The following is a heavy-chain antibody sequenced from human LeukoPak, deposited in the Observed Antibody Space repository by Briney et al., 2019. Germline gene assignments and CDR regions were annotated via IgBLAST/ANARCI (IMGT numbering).Heavy chain of an antibody. Sequence: GGSLRLSCAASGFTFSSYGMHWVRQAPGKGLECVAVISYDGSNKYYADSVKGRFTISRDDSKNTLYLQMNSLRAEDTAVYYCAKGGYYDSSGYFTIDYWGQGTLVTVSS. CDR3: AKGGYYDSSGYFTIDY. J-gene: IGHJ4*02. D-gene: IGHD3-22*01. CDR2: ISYDGSNK. V-gene: IGHV3-30*18. CDR1: GFTFSSYG.